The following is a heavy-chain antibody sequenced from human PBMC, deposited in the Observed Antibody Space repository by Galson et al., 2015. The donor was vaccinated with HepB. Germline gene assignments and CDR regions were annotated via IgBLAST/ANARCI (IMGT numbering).Heavy chain of an antibody. CDR1: GFTFSSYA. CDR3: AKGATTVLVADWYFDL. D-gene: IGHD5-18*01. J-gene: IGHJ2*01. V-gene: IGHV3-23*01. CDR2: ISGSGGST. Sequence: SLRLSCAASGFTFSSYAMSWVRQAPGKGLEWVSAISGSGGSTYYADSVKGRFTISRDSSKNMLYLQMKSLRLEDAAVYYCAKGATTVLVADWYFDLWGRGTLVTVSS.